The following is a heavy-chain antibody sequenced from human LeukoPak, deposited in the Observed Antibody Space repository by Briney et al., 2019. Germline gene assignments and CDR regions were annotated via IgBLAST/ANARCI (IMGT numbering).Heavy chain of an antibody. CDR3: ASLRTGDFDY. CDR1: GGSISSSNYY. Sequence: PSETLSLTCTVSGGSISSSNYYWGWIRQPPGKGLEWTGNIYYSGNTYYNPSFKSRLTISVDTSKNQFSLKLSSVTAADTAVYYCASLRTGDFDYWGQGALVTVSS. CDR2: IYYSGNT. V-gene: IGHV4-39*01. J-gene: IGHJ4*02. D-gene: IGHD3-10*01.